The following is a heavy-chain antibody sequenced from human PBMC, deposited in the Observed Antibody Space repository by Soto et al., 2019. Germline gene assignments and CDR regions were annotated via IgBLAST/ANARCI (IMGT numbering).Heavy chain of an antibody. CDR3: ARSAGSGWYMGYFDY. V-gene: IGHV1-18*01. D-gene: IGHD6-19*01. J-gene: IGHJ4*02. CDR2: ISAYNGNT. Sequence: ASVKVSCKASGGTFSSYGISWVRQAPGQGLEWMGWISAYNGNTNYAQKLQGRVTMTTDTSTSTAYMELRSLRSDDTAVYYCARSAGSGWYMGYFDYWGQGTLVTVSS. CDR1: GGTFSSYG.